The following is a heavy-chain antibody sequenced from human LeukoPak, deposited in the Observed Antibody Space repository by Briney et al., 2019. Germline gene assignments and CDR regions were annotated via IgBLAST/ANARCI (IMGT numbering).Heavy chain of an antibody. CDR3: ARARIAARLRPLDY. Sequence: SETLSLTCAVYGGSFSGYYWSWIRQPPGKGLEWIGEINHSGSTNYNPSLKSRVTTSVDTSKNQFSLKLSSVTAADTAVYYCARARIAARLRPLDYWGQGTLVTVSS. V-gene: IGHV4-34*01. CDR1: GGSFSGYY. J-gene: IGHJ4*02. CDR2: INHSGST. D-gene: IGHD6-6*01.